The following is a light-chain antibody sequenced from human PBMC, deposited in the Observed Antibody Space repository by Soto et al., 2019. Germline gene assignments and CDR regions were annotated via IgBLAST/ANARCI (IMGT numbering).Light chain of an antibody. CDR2: KAS. V-gene: IGKV1-5*03. Sequence: DIQMTQSPSTLSASVGDRVTITCRASQNIRSWLAWYQQKPGKAPRLLIYKASSLESGVPSRFSGSGSGTEFTLTISSLQPDDFASYCCQHYGGMWTFGQGTKVDNK. CDR1: QNIRSW. J-gene: IGKJ1*01. CDR3: QHYGGMWT.